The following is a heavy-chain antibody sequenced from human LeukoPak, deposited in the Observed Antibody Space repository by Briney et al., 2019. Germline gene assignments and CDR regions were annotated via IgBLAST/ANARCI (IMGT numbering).Heavy chain of an antibody. CDR1: GGSFSGYY. CDR2: INHSGST. CDR3: AIEVYYDSSGQYYFDY. D-gene: IGHD3-22*01. V-gene: IGHV4-34*09. Sequence: SETLSLTCAVYGGSFSGYYWSWIRQPPGKGLEWIGEINHSGSTYYNPSLKSRVTISVDTSKNQFSLKLSSVTAADTAVYYCAIEVYYDSSGQYYFDYWGQGTLVTVSS. J-gene: IGHJ4*02.